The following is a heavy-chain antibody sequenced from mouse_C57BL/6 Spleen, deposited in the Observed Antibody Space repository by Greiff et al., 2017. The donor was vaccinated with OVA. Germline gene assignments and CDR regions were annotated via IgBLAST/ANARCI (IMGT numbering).Heavy chain of an antibody. V-gene: IGHV3-6*01. J-gene: IGHJ2*01. CDR1: GYSITSGYY. CDR2: ISYDGSN. CDR3: AREDYGSCV. Sequence: EVKLQESGPGLVKPSQSLSLTCSVTGYSITSGYYWNWIRQFPGNKLEWMGYISYDGSNNYNPSLKNRISITRDTSKNQFFLKLNSVTTEDTATYYCAREDYGSCVWGQGTTLTVAS. D-gene: IGHD1-1*01.